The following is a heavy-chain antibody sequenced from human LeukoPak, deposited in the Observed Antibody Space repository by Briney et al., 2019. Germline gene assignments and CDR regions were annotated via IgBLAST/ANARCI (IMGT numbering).Heavy chain of an antibody. V-gene: IGHV3-21*01. Sequence: GGSLRLSCAASGCTFSSYSRNWIRQAPGKGLEWISSISSSSSYIYYADSVKRRFTISRDNANNSLYMQMNRLRADGTAVYYCARIGYGSRNDYWRQRTLVTDCS. D-gene: IGHD3-10*01. J-gene: IGHJ4*02. CDR3: ARIGYGSRNDY. CDR1: GCTFSSYS. CDR2: ISSSSSYI.